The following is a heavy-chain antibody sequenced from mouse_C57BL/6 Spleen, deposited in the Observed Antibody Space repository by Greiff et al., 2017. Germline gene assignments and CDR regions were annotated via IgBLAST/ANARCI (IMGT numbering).Heavy chain of an antibody. J-gene: IGHJ3*01. CDR1: GYTFTSYW. V-gene: IGHV1-64*01. CDR3: ARSREYYGSSYGFAY. D-gene: IGHD1-1*01. Sequence: VQLQQSGAELVKPGASVKLSCKASGYTFTSYWMHWVKQRPGQGLEWIGMIHPNSGSTNYNEKFKSKATLTVDKSSSTAYMQLSSLTSEDSAVYYCARSREYYGSSYGFAYWGQGTLVTVSA. CDR2: IHPNSGST.